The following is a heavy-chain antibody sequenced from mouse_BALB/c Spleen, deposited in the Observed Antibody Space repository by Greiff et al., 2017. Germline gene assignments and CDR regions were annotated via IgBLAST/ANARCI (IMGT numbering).Heavy chain of an antibody. Sequence: EVQLVESGGGLVKPGGSLKLSCAASGFTFSSYAMSWVRQTPEKRLEWVASISSGGSTYYPDSVKGRFTISRDNARNILYLQMSSLRSEDTAMYYCARGGTTASWYFDVWGAGTTVTVSS. D-gene: IGHD1-2*01. CDR3: ARGGTTASWYFDV. CDR1: GFTFSSYA. V-gene: IGHV5-6-5*01. J-gene: IGHJ1*01. CDR2: ISSGGST.